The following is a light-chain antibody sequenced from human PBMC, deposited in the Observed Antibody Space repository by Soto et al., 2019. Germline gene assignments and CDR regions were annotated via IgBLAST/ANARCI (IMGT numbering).Light chain of an antibody. J-gene: IGKJ1*01. CDR2: AAS. V-gene: IGKV1-39*01. CDR1: QSISSY. CDR3: QQSYGTPWT. Sequence: DIPMPQSPSSLSASVGDRVTITCRASQSISSYLNWYQQKPGKAPKLLIYAASSLQSGDPSRLSGSGSGTDFTLTISSLQPEDFATYYCQQSYGTPWTFGQGTKVEIK.